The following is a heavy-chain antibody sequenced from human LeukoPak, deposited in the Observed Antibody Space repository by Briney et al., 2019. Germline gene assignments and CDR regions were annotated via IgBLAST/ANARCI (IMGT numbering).Heavy chain of an antibody. CDR3: ARQKYYYDSSGYYPNDY. V-gene: IGHV1-46*01. D-gene: IGHD3-22*01. CDR2: INPSGGST. J-gene: IGHJ4*02. Sequence: ASVKVSCKASGYTFTSYYMHWVRQAPGQGLEWMGIINPSGGSTSYAQKFQGRVTMTRDTSTSTVYMELSSLRSEDTAMYYCARQKYYYDSSGYYPNDYWGQGTLVTVSS. CDR1: GYTFTSYY.